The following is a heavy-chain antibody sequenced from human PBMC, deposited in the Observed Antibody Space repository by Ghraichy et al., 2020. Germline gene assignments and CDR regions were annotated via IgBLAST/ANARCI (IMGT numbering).Heavy chain of an antibody. Sequence: SETLSLTCTVSGGSISSSSYYWGWIRQPPGKGLEWIGSIYYSGSTYYNPSLKSRVTISVDTSKNQFSLKLSSVTAADTAVYYCAREESSTTYGSGSYLSPTNNWFDPWGQGTLVTVSS. J-gene: IGHJ5*02. CDR3: AREESSTTYGSGSYLSPTNNWFDP. D-gene: IGHD3-10*01. V-gene: IGHV4-39*07. CDR2: IYYSGST. CDR1: GGSISSSSYY.